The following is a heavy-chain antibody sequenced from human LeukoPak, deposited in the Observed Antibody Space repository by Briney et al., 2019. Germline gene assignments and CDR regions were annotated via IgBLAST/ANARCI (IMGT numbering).Heavy chain of an antibody. J-gene: IGHJ4*02. CDR3: ARYGDFDY. CDR2: ISYDGSNK. D-gene: IGHD4-17*01. V-gene: IGHV3-30*03. Sequence: GGSLRLSCAVSGITLSNYGMSWVRQAPSKGLEWVAVISYDGSNKYYADSVKGRFTISRDNSKNTLYLQMNSLRAEDTAVYYCARYGDFDYWGQGTLVTVSS. CDR1: GITLSNYG.